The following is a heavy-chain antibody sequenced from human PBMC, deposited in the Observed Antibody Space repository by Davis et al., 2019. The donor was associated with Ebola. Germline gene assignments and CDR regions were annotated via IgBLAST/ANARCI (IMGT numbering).Heavy chain of an antibody. CDR1: GYSISSGDYY. CDR2: IYYSGIT. V-gene: IGHV4-39*01. D-gene: IGHD3-3*01. CDR3: ARQGWSGYSLRHWLDP. Sequence: MPSETLSLTCTVSGYSISSGDYYWSWIRQPPRKGLEWIGSIYYSGITYYNPSLKSRVTISVDTSKNQFSLKLRSVTAADTAVYYCARQGWSGYSLRHWLDPWGRGTLVTVSS. J-gene: IGHJ5*02.